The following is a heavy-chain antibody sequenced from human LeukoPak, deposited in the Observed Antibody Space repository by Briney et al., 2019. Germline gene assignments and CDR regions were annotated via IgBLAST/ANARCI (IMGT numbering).Heavy chain of an antibody. CDR1: GFTFSSYW. CDR3: ARDRNTDFWSGYYNPYSYYYYMDV. J-gene: IGHJ6*03. V-gene: IGHV3-7*01. Sequence: PGGSLRLSCAASGFTFSSYWMTWVRQAPGKGLEWVATIKQDGSEKYYVDSVKGRFTISRDNAKHSLYLQLNSLRAEDTAVYYCARDRNTDFWSGYYNPYSYYYYMDVWGKGTTVTVSS. D-gene: IGHD3-3*01. CDR2: IKQDGSEK.